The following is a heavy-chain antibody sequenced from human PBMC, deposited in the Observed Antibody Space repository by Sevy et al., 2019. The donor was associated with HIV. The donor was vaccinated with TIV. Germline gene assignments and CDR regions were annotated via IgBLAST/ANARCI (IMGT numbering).Heavy chain of an antibody. CDR1: GGSISSSSYY. J-gene: IGHJ4*02. V-gene: IGHV4-39*02. CDR3: AGETKDYYDSSGYLYYFDY. Sequence: SETRSLTCTVSGGSISSSSYYWGWIRQPPGKGLEWIGSIYYSGSTYYNPSLKSRVTISVDTSKNQFALKLGPVTAADTAVYYCAGETKDYYDSSGYLYYFDYWGQGTLVTVSS. D-gene: IGHD3-22*01. CDR2: IYYSGST.